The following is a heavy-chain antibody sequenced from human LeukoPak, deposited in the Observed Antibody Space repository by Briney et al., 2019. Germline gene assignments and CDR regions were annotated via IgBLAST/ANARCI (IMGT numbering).Heavy chain of an antibody. Sequence: ASVKVSCKASGYTFTAYYIHWVRQAPGQGLEWLGRINCNSAGTNYAQKFRGRVTMTRDTSMSTVYMELTSLRSDDTAVYYCAVQTIVANTQGDAFDIWGQGTTVIVSS. CDR1: GYTFTAYY. CDR3: AVQTIVANTQGDAFDI. V-gene: IGHV1-2*06. D-gene: IGHD5-12*01. J-gene: IGHJ3*02. CDR2: INCNSAGT.